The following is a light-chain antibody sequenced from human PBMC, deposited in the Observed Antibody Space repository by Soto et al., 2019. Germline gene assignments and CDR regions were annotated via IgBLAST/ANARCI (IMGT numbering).Light chain of an antibody. J-gene: IGKJ1*01. CDR2: GAT. V-gene: IGKV1-17*01. CDR1: QGMKNE. CDR3: LQYNHYPPT. Sequence: DIQMTQSPSSLSASVGDRVTITCRASQGMKNELGWYQQKSGKAPKRLIFGATTLQSGVPSRFSGSASGTEFSLIISSLQPEDFATYYCLQYNHYPPTFGQGTRVDMK.